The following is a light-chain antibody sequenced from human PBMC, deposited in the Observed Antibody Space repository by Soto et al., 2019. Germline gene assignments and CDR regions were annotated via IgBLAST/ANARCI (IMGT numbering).Light chain of an antibody. J-gene: IGKJ1*01. CDR2: SAS. CDR1: HTIDIY. Sequence: DIQMTQSPSSLSASVGDRVTITCRSSHTIDIYLYWYQQKPAKAPKLLIHSASTVHSGVPSRFRGSGSGTDFTLTINSLQPEDFGTCYCQQSDSSVLTFGQGTKVEL. V-gene: IGKV1-39*01. CDR3: QQSDSSVLT.